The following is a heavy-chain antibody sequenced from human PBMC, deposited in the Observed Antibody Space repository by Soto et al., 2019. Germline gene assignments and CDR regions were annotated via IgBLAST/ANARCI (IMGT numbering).Heavy chain of an antibody. CDR2: IYYSGST. Sequence: GGSISSSSYYWGWTRQPPGKGLEWIGSIYYSGSTYYNPSLKSRVTISVNTSKNQFSLKLSSVTAADTAVYYCARQLELLFDYWGQGTLVTVSS. V-gene: IGHV4-39*01. CDR1: GGSISSSSYY. CDR3: ARQLELLFDY. D-gene: IGHD1-7*01. J-gene: IGHJ4*02.